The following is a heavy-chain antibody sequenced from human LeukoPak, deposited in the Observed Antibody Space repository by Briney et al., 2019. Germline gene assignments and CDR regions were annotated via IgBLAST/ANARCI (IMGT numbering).Heavy chain of an antibody. CDR2: ISAYNGHT. Sequence: GASVKVSCKASGYTFTSYGISWVRQAPGQGLEWMGWISAYNGHTNYAQKFQGRVTMTRDTSIGTAYMELSSLRSEDTAVYYCARDRVGVGGNGWENWGQGTLVTVSS. J-gene: IGHJ4*02. V-gene: IGHV1-18*01. CDR3: ARDRVGVGGNGWEN. D-gene: IGHD6-19*01. CDR1: GYTFTSYG.